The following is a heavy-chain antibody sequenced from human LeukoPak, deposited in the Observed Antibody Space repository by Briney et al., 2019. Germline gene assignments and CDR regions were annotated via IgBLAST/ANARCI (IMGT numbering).Heavy chain of an antibody. CDR2: IYYSGST. CDR3: AREVGYCSGGSCYSYFDY. J-gene: IGHJ4*02. Sequence: PSETLSLTCTVSGGSISSYYWNWIRQPPGKGLEWIGYIYYSGSTNYNPSLKSRVTISVDTSKHQFSLKLSSVTAADTAVYYCAREVGYCSGGSCYSYFDYWGQGTLVTVSS. V-gene: IGHV4-59*01. CDR1: GGSISSYY. D-gene: IGHD2-15*01.